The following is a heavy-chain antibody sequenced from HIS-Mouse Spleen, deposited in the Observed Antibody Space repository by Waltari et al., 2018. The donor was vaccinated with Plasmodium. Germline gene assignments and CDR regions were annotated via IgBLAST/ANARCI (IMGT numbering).Heavy chain of an antibody. D-gene: IGHD6-13*01. CDR2: INPTSGGT. V-gene: IGHV1-2*02. CDR1: GYTFTGYY. J-gene: IGHJ4*02. CDR3: ASLVLAGNSLFDY. Sequence: QVQLVQSGAEVKKPGASVKVSCKASGYTFTGYYMHWVRQAPGQGLEWMGWINPTSGGTNYAQKFQGRVTMTRDTSISTAYMELSRLRSDDTAVHYCASLVLAGNSLFDYWGQGTLVTVSS.